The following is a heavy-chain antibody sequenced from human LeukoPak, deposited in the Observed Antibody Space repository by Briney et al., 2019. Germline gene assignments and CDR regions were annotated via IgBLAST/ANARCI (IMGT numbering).Heavy chain of an antibody. CDR3: AVEGSGSQFDP. D-gene: IGHD3-10*01. J-gene: IGHJ5*02. V-gene: IGHV3-74*01. CDR1: GFTFSSYL. CDR2: INSDGSST. Sequence: GGSLRLSCAASGFTFSSYLMHWVRHAPGKGLVWVSRINSDGSSTSYADFVKGRFIISRDHAKDPLYPQMNSLRAEDPAVYYGAVEGSGSQFDPWGQGTLVTVSS.